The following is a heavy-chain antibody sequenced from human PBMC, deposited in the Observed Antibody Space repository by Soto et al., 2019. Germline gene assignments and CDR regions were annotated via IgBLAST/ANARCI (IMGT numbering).Heavy chain of an antibody. CDR1: GGSISSGGYY. J-gene: IGHJ4*02. CDR3: ARGPLWFGELLRVYFDY. Sequence: SETLSLTCTVSGGSISSGGYYWSWIRQHPGKGLEWIGYIYYSGNTYYNPSLKSRVTISVDTSKNQFSLKLSSVTAADTAVYYCARGPLWFGELLRVYFDYWGQGTLVTVSS. V-gene: IGHV4-31*03. CDR2: IYYSGNT. D-gene: IGHD3-10*01.